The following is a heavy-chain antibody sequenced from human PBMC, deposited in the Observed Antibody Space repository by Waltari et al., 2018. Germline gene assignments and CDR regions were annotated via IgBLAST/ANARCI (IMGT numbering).Heavy chain of an antibody. CDR2: IDPNSGAT. J-gene: IGHJ3*02. V-gene: IGHV1-2*02. Sequence: QAPLVQSGAEVKKPAASVKVSCKVSRYSFIDYYMHWLRQAPGQGLEWMGWIDPNSGATKYTQRFQGRVSMTRDTSISTVYMELSRLRSDDTAVFYCARDGSLDIWGQGTTVIVSS. CDR3: ARDGSLDI. CDR1: RYSFIDYY.